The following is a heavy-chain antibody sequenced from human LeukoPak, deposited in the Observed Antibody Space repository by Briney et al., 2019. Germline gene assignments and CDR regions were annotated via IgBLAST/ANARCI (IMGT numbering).Heavy chain of an antibody. V-gene: IGHV4-39*01. CDR2: IYYSGST. J-gene: IGHJ3*02. D-gene: IGHD3-22*01. CDR1: GGSISSSSYY. CDR3: ARVVVIQDAFDI. Sequence: SETLSLTCTVSGGSISSSSYYWGWICQPPGKGLEWIGSIYYSGSTYYNPSLKSRVTISVDTSKNQFSLKLSSVTAADTAVYYCARVVVIQDAFDIWGQGTMVTVSS.